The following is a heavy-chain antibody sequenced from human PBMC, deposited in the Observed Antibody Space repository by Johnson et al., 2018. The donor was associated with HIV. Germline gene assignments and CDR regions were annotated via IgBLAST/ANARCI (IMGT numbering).Heavy chain of an antibody. V-gene: IGHV3-30*04. CDR3: ARASDAFDI. CDR1: GFTFSSYA. CDR2: ISYDGSNK. Sequence: HLVESGGGVVQPGRSLRLSCAASGFTFSSYAMHWVRQAPGKGLEWVAVISYDGSNKYYADSVKGRFTISRDNSKNTLYLQMNSLRAEDTAVYYCARASDAFDIWGQGTMVTVSS. J-gene: IGHJ3*02.